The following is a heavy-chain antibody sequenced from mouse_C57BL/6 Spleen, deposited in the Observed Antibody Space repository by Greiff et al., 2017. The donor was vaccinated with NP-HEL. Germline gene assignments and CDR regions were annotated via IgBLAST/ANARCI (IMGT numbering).Heavy chain of an antibody. CDR1: GYTFTSYW. V-gene: IGHV1-5*01. Sequence: VQLQQSGTVLARPGASVKMSCKTSGYTFTSYWMHWVKQRPGQGLGWIGAIYPGNSDTSYNQKFKGKAKLTAVTSASTAYMELSSLTNEDSAVYYCTRGPYYYGSSYWYFDVWGTGTTVTVSS. D-gene: IGHD1-1*01. CDR3: TRGPYYYGSSYWYFDV. J-gene: IGHJ1*03. CDR2: IYPGNSDT.